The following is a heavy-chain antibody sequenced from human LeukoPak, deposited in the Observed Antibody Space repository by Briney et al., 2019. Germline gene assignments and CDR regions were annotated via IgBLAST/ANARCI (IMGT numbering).Heavy chain of an antibody. Sequence: PSETLSLTCTVSGGSITSYYWSWIRQPPGKGLEWIGYIYYSGSTNYNPSLKSRVTISLDTSKNQFSLNLSSVTAADTAVYYCARLYYYDSSGYYFGFDYWGQGTLATVFS. J-gene: IGHJ4*02. V-gene: IGHV4-59*01. CDR2: IYYSGST. D-gene: IGHD3-22*01. CDR3: ARLYYYDSSGYYFGFDY. CDR1: GGSITSYY.